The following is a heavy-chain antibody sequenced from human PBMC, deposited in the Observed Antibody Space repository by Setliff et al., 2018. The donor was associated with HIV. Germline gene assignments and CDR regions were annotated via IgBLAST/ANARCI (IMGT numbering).Heavy chain of an antibody. CDR3: ARAVGGSNYFDYSGYQDF. V-gene: IGHV1-18*01. CDR2: ISAYNGNT. CDR1: GYTFSNYG. D-gene: IGHD3-22*01. Sequence: ASVKVSCKASGYTFSNYGISWVRQAPGQGLEWMGWISAYNGNTNYAQKLQGRVTMTTDTSTTTAYMELRSLKSEDTAVYYCARAVGGSNYFDYSGYQDFWGQGTRVTV. J-gene: IGHJ4*02.